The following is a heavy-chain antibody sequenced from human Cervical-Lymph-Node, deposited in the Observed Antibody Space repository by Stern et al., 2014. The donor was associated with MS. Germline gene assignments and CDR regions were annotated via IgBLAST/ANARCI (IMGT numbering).Heavy chain of an antibody. V-gene: IGHV5-51*01. CDR1: GFTFTNCW. D-gene: IGHD1-1*01. CDR2: IFPGDSET. J-gene: IGHJ6*02. CDR3: ARIPHGPGPYYFGMDI. Sequence: EVQLVQSGAEVRKPGESLKISCKASGFTFTNCWIVWVRQMPGKGLEWMGFIFPGDSETRYSPSFEGQVTISADKSITTAYLQWSSLKASDTAMYYCARIPHGPGPYYFGMDIWGQGTTVTVSS.